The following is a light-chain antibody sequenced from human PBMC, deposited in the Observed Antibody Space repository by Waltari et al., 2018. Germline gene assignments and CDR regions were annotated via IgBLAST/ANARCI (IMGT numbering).Light chain of an antibody. J-gene: IGLJ2*01. V-gene: IGLV1-44*01. Sequence: QSVLTQPPSASGTPGQRVTISCSGSSSNIGSNTVNWYQQLPGTAPKLLIYSNKRRPSGGPDRFSGSKSGTSASLAISGLQSEDEADYYCAAWDDSLNAVVFGGGTKLTVL. CDR1: SSNIGSNT. CDR2: SNK. CDR3: AAWDDSLNAVV.